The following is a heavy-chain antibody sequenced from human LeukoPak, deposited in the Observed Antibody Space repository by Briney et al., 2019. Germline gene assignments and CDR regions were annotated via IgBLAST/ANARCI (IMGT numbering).Heavy chain of an antibody. V-gene: IGHV3-11*01. CDR2: ISSSGSTI. CDR3: ARDTPSCSGGSCYSEGAFDI. CDR1: GFTFSDYY. Sequence: GGSLRLSCAASGFTFSDYYMSWIRQAPGKGLEWVSYISSSGSTIYYADSVKGRFTISRDNAKNSLYLQMNSLRAEDTAVYYCARDTPSCSGGSCYSEGAFDIWGQGTMVTVSS. J-gene: IGHJ3*02. D-gene: IGHD2-15*01.